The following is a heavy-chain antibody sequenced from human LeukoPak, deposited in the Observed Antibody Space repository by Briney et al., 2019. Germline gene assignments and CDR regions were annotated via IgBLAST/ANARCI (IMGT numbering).Heavy chain of an antibody. Sequence: SETLSLTCTVSGYSISSGYYWGWIRQPPGKGLEWIGSIYHSGSTYYNPSLKSRVTISVDTSKNQFSLKLSSVTAADTAVYYCARETYYYDSSGYYPYFDYWGQGTLVTVSS. CDR3: ARETYYYDSSGYYPYFDY. J-gene: IGHJ4*02. D-gene: IGHD3-22*01. V-gene: IGHV4-38-2*02. CDR1: GYSISSGYY. CDR2: IYHSGST.